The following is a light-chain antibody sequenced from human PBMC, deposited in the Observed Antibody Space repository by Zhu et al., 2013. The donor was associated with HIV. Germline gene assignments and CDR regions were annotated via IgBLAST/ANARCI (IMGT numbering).Light chain of an antibody. J-gene: IGLJ2*01. CDR3: SSYTSGVTAI. Sequence: QSALTQPASVSGSPGQSITISCTGSSSDIGGYNYVSWYQHHPGKAPKLMFYEVSNRPSGVSNRFSVSKSGNTASLTISGLQAEDEADYYCSSYTSGVTAIFGGGTKLTVL. CDR1: SSDIGGYNY. CDR2: EVS. V-gene: IGLV2-14*01.